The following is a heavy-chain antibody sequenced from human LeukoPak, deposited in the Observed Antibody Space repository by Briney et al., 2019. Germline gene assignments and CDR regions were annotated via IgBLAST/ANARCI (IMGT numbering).Heavy chain of an antibody. Sequence: ASVKVSCKASGYTFTSYDINWVRQATGQGLEWMGWMNPNSGNTGYAQKFQGRVTITRNTSISTAYMELSSLRSEDTAVYYCARDAGGSDAFDIWGQGTMVTVSS. D-gene: IGHD4-23*01. CDR2: MNPNSGNT. J-gene: IGHJ3*02. CDR1: GYTFTSYD. V-gene: IGHV1-8*03. CDR3: ARDAGGSDAFDI.